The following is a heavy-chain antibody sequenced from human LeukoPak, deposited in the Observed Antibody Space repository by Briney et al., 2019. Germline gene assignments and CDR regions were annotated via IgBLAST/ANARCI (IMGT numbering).Heavy chain of an antibody. V-gene: IGHV3-30-3*01. CDR3: GRDTVGYGGAFDI. J-gene: IGHJ3*02. D-gene: IGHD5-18*01. Sequence: GGSLSLSCAASGFTFSDYYMSWIRQAPGKGLEWVAVISYDGSNKYYADSVKGRSTISRDNSKNTLYLQVNSLRPEDTAVYYCGRDTVGYGGAFDIWGQGTMVTVSS. CDR1: GFTFSDYY. CDR2: ISYDGSNK.